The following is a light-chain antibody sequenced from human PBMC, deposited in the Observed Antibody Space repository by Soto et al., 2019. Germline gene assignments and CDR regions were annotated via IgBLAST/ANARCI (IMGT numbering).Light chain of an antibody. CDR1: SSNIGAGYD. CDR2: GNS. Sequence: QSVLTQPPSVSGAPGQRVTISCTGSSSNIGAGYDVHWYQQLPGTAPKLLIHGNSNRPSGVPDRFSGSKSGTSASLAITGLQAEDEADYYCQSYASSLSGHVVFGGGTQLTVL. V-gene: IGLV1-40*01. CDR3: QSYASSLSGHVV. J-gene: IGLJ2*01.